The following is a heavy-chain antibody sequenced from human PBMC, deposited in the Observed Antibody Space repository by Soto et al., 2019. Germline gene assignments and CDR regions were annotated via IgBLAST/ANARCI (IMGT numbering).Heavy chain of an antibody. D-gene: IGHD3-3*01. CDR3: ARGAYDFWSGYKHFDS. CDR2: INTGTGDT. Sequence: ASVKVSCKASGNSVTSYAVHWVRHAPGERLEWMGWINTGTGDTKSAQKFQGRVTITRDTSASTAYMELSRLTSEDTAIYYCARGAYDFWSGYKHFDSWGQGSLVTVSS. CDR1: GNSVTSYA. J-gene: IGHJ4*02. V-gene: IGHV1-3*04.